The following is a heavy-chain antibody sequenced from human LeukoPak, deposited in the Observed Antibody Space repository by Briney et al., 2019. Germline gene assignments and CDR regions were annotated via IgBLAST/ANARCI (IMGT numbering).Heavy chain of an antibody. CDR2: ITSNGDKT. CDR3: ARGGATTLFDC. Sequence: GGSLRLFCAASGFTFSSYAMHWVRQAPGKGLEYVSAITSNGDKTYYGNSVKGRFTSSRDNSKNTLYLQMGSLSIEDVAVYYCARGGATTLFDCWGQGTLVTVSS. J-gene: IGHJ4*02. D-gene: IGHD1-26*01. V-gene: IGHV3-64*01. CDR1: GFTFSSYA.